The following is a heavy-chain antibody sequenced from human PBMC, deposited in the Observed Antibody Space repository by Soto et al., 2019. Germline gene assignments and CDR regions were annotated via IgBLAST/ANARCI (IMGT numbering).Heavy chain of an antibody. V-gene: IGHV1-3*01. CDR1: GYTFTSYG. Sequence: ASVKVSCKASGYTFTSYGIHWVRQAPGQRLEGMGWINAANGDTKYSPKFQGRVTITRDTSASTAYMELSSLRSEDTAVYYCVRRHVSATGIDWFDPWGQGTLVTVS. CDR3: VRRHVSATGIDWFDP. J-gene: IGHJ5*02. D-gene: IGHD6-13*01. CDR2: INAANGDT.